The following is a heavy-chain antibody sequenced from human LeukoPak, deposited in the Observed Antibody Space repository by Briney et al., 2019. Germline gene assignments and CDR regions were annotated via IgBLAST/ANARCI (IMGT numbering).Heavy chain of an antibody. Sequence: ASVKVSCKASGYTFTSYGISWVRQAPGQGLEWMGWISAYNGNTNYAQKLQGRVTMTTDTSTSTAYMELRSLRSDDTAVYYCAREGCSSTSCSGAPDYWGQGTLATVSS. D-gene: IGHD2-2*01. CDR1: GYTFTSYG. CDR2: ISAYNGNT. J-gene: IGHJ4*02. CDR3: AREGCSSTSCSGAPDY. V-gene: IGHV1-18*01.